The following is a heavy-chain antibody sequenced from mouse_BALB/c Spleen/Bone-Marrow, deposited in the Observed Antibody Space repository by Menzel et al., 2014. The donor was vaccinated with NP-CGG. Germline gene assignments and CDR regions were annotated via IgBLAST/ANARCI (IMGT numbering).Heavy chain of an antibody. CDR2: ISSGSSTI. CDR3: TRGGTWEDFGY. CDR1: GFTLSSFG. Sequence: EVQGVESGGGLVQPGGSRKLSCAASGFTLSSFGMHWVRQAPERGLEWVAYISSGSSTIFYADTVKGRFTISRDNPKNTLSLQMHSLRFGDTAMYYCTRGGTWEDFGYCPQCTTLPVSS. J-gene: IGHJ2*01. V-gene: IGHV5-17*02. D-gene: IGHD4-1*01.